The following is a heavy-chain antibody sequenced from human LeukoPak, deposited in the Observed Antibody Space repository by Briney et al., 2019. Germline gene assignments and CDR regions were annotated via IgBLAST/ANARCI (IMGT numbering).Heavy chain of an antibody. V-gene: IGHV4-31*03. CDR3: ARRRGVATLGIRVYYYYYMDV. CDR1: GGSISSGGYY. D-gene: IGHD5-12*01. J-gene: IGHJ6*03. CDR2: IYYSGST. Sequence: PSETLSLTCTVSGGSISSGGYYWSWIRQHPGKGLEWIGYIYYSGSTYYNPSLKSRVTISVDTSKNQFSLKLSSVTAADTAVYYCARRRGVATLGIRVYYYYYMDVWGKGTTVTVSS.